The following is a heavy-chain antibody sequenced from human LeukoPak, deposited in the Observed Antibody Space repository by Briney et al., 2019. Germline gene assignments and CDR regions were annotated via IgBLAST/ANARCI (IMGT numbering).Heavy chain of an antibody. J-gene: IGHJ4*02. V-gene: IGHV3-74*01. Sequence: GGSLRLSCAASGFTFSSYWMHWVRHAPGKGLLRVSRINSDGSSTSYADSVKGRFTIPRDNAKNTLYLQMNSLRAEDTAVYYCTIDLTGPFDDWGQGTLVTVSS. D-gene: IGHD3-9*01. CDR3: TIDLTGPFDD. CDR2: INSDGSST. CDR1: GFTFSSYW.